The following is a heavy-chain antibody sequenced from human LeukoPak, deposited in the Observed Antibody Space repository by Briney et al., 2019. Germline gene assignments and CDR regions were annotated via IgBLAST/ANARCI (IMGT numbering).Heavy chain of an antibody. CDR3: AREDRPTYYYDSSGYYHFDY. V-gene: IGHV4-39*02. J-gene: IGHJ4*02. CDR2: IYYSVST. CDR1: GGSISSSSYY. D-gene: IGHD3-22*01. Sequence: SETLSLTCTVSGGSISSSSYYWGWIRQPPGKGLEWIGSIYYSVSTYYNPSLKSRVTTSVDTSKNQFSLKLSSVTAADTAVYYCAREDRPTYYYDSSGYYHFDYWGQGTLVTVSS.